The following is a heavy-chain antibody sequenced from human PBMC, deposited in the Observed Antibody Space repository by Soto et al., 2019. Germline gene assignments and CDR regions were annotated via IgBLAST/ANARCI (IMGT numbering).Heavy chain of an antibody. CDR1: GGSISSYY. CDR2: IYYSGST. J-gene: IGHJ6*03. CDR3: ARSGYDYYYYYMDV. D-gene: IGHD5-12*01. Sequence: SETLSLTCTVSGGSISSYYWSWIRQPPGKGLEWIGYIYYSGSTNYNPSLKSRVTISVDTSKNQFSLKLSSVTAADTAVYYCARSGYDYYYYYMDVWGKGTTVTVSS. V-gene: IGHV4-59*08.